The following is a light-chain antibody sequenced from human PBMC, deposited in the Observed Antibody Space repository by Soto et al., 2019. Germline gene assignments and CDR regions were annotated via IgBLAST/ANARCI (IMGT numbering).Light chain of an antibody. CDR1: QSVSSSY. CDR3: QQYGSSPPWT. V-gene: IGKV3-20*01. Sequence: EIVLTQSPGTLSLSPGDRATLCCRASQSVSSSYLAWYQQKPSQAPRLLIYGASSRATGIPDRFSGSGSGTDFTLTISRLEPEDFAVYYCQQYGSSPPWTFGQGTKVDIK. J-gene: IGKJ1*01. CDR2: GAS.